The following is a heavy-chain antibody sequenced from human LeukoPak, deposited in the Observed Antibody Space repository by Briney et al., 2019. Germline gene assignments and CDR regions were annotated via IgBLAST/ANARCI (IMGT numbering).Heavy chain of an antibody. CDR3: ARQNWNYRGWFDP. CDR2: IYHSGST. D-gene: IGHD1-7*01. CDR1: GYSISSGYY. V-gene: IGHV4-38-2*02. Sequence: PSETLSLTCTVSGYSISSGYYWGWIRQPPGKGLEWIGSIYHSGSTYYNPSLKSRVTISVDTSKNQFSLKLSSVTAADTAVYYCARQNWNYRGWFDPWGQGTLVTVSS. J-gene: IGHJ5*02.